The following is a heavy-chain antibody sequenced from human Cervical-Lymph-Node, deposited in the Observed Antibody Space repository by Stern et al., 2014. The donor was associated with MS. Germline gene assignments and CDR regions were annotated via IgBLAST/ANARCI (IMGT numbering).Heavy chain of an antibody. CDR3: AKEGRFLEWFPYYYGMDV. CDR1: GFTFSSYG. J-gene: IGHJ6*02. D-gene: IGHD3-3*01. V-gene: IGHV3-30*18. CDR2: ISYDGSNK. Sequence: VQLVESGGGVVQPGRSLRLSCAASGFTFSSYGMHWVRQAPGKGLERVAVISYDGSNKYYADSVKGRFTISRDNSKNTLYLQMNSLRAEDTAVYYCAKEGRFLEWFPYYYGMDVWGQGTTVTVSS.